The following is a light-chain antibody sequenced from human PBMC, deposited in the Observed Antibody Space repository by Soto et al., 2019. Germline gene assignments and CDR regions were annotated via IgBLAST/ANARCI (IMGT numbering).Light chain of an antibody. CDR1: SSDVGDYDY. J-gene: IGLJ2*01. CDR2: DVS. CDR3: SSYAGSYTLV. Sequence: QSALTQPPSVSGSPGQSVTISCTGTSSDVGDYDYVSWYLQHPGTAPKLLISDVSRRHSGVPDRFSGSKSGNTASLTISGLQAEDESDYYCSSYAGSYTLVFGGRTKLTVL. V-gene: IGLV2-11*01.